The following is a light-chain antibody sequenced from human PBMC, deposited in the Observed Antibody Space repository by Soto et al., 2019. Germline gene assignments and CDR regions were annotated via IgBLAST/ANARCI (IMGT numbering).Light chain of an antibody. Sequence: EIVMTQSPATLSVSPGERATLSCRASQSVNSNLAWYQQKPGQAPRLLIYGASTRATGIPARFSGSGSGTEFTLTISSLQSEDFAVYYCQQYNNWPPVYTFGQGKRLEIK. CDR1: QSVNSN. V-gene: IGKV3-15*01. J-gene: IGKJ5*01. CDR2: GAS. CDR3: QQYNNWPPVYT.